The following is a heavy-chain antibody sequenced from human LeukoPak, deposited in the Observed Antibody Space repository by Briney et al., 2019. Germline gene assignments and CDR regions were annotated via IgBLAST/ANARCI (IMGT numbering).Heavy chain of an antibody. CDR3: TTHRTLINWFDP. CDR2: IKSKTDGGTT. Sequence: GGPLRFSCAASGFTFSNAWRSWFPKAPGRGLNWVGRIKSKTDGGTTDYAAPVKGRFTISRDDSKNTLYLQMNSLKTEDTAVYYCTTHRTLINWFDPWGQGTLVTVSS. J-gene: IGHJ5*02. CDR1: GFTFSNAW. D-gene: IGHD2-2*01. V-gene: IGHV3-15*01.